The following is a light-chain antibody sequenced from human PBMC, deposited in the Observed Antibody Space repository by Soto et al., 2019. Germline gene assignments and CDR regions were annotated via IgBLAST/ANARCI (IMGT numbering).Light chain of an antibody. Sequence: EIEFTQSPGTLSLSPGERATLSCRASQSVSSSYLAWYQQKPGQAPRLLIYHASSRATDIPDRFSGSGSGTDFTLTISRLEPEDFAVYYCQQYGSSPLTFGPGTKVDIK. CDR2: HAS. V-gene: IGKV3-20*01. CDR1: QSVSSSY. J-gene: IGKJ3*01. CDR3: QQYGSSPLT.